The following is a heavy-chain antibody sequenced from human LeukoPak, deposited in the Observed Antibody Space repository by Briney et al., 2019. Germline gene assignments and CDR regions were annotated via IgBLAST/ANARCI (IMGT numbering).Heavy chain of an antibody. CDR1: GYTFTGYY. D-gene: IGHD3-22*01. Sequence: ASVKVSCKASGYTFTGYYMHWVRQAPGQGLQWMGWINPNSGNTHYSQKFQDRVTMTRDTSISTAYMELNSLRSDDTAVYYCARKVISYYYYYMDVWGKGTTVTVSS. CDR2: INPNSGNT. V-gene: IGHV1-2*02. J-gene: IGHJ6*03. CDR3: ARKVISYYYYYMDV.